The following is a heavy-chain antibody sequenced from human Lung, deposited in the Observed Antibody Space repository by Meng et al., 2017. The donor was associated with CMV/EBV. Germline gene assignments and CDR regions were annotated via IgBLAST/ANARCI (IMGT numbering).Heavy chain of an antibody. CDR1: GGTFSNYA. CDR3: ARTLIGVARFDP. CDR2: IIPITGKT. V-gene: IGHV1-69*10. Sequence: SVKVSCKASGGTFSNYAISWVRQAPGQGLKWMGGIIPITGKTSYAQNLQGRVTITADKSTSTVYMELSSLRSEDTAVYYCARTLIGVARFDPWGQGTLVTVSS. D-gene: IGHD3-3*01. J-gene: IGHJ5*02.